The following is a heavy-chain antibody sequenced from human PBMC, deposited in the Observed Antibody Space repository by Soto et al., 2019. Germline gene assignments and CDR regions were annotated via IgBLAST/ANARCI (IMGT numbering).Heavy chain of an antibody. CDR2: ISAYNGNT. CDR1: GYTFTSYG. CDR3: ARDHEYSSSSDFDY. J-gene: IGHJ4*02. V-gene: IGHV1-18*01. D-gene: IGHD6-6*01. Sequence: GASVKVSCKASGYTFTSYGISWVRQAPGQGLEWMGWISAYNGNTNYAQKLQGRVTMTTDTSTSTAYMELRSLRSDDTAVYYCARDHEYSSSSDFDYWGQGTLVTVSS.